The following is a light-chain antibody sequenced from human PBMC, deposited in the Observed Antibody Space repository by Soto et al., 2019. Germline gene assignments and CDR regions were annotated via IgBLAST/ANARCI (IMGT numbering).Light chain of an antibody. CDR2: AAS. Sequence: DVQITQCPSSLSASVGDRVTMTFRASQGISNYLAWYQQKPGKVPKLLIYAASTLQSGVPSRFSGSGSGTDFTLTISSLQPEDVATYYCQKYNSAPQTFGQGTKVDIK. J-gene: IGKJ1*01. CDR3: QKYNSAPQT. CDR1: QGISNY. V-gene: IGKV1-27*01.